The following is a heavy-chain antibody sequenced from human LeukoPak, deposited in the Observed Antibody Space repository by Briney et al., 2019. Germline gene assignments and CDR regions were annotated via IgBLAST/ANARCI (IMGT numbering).Heavy chain of an antibody. CDR2: INHSGST. D-gene: IGHD3-22*01. V-gene: IGHV4-34*01. Sequence: SETLSLTCAVYGGSFSGYYWSWIRQPPGKGLEWIGEINHSGSTNYNPSLKSRVTISVDTSKNQFSLKLSSVAAADTAVYYCARDVGYYDSSGNPYFDYWGQGTLVTVSS. CDR1: GGSFSGYY. J-gene: IGHJ4*02. CDR3: ARDVGYYDSSGNPYFDY.